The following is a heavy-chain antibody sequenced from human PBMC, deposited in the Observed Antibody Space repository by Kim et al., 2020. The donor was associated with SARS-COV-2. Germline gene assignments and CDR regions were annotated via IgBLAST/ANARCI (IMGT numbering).Heavy chain of an antibody. D-gene: IGHD5-12*01. V-gene: IGHV3-30*18. CDR1: GFTFSSYG. Sequence: GGSLRLSCAASGFTFSSYGMHWVRQAPGKGLEWVAVISYDGSNKYYADSVKGRFTISRDNSKNTLYLQMNSLRAEDTAVYYCAKDAARGYSGYDWIMSSSFGHDYWGQGTLVTVSS. CDR3: AKDAARGYSGYDWIMSSSFGHDY. CDR2: ISYDGSNK. J-gene: IGHJ4*02.